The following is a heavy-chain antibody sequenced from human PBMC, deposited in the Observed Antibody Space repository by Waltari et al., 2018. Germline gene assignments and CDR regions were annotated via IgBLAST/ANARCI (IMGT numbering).Heavy chain of an antibody. CDR2: IYYSGST. V-gene: IGHV4-59*11. Sequence: QVQLQESGPGLVKPSETLSLTCTVSGGSISSHYWSWIRQPPGKGLEWIGYIYYSGSTNYNPSLKSRVTISVDTSKNQFSLKLSSVTAADTAVYYCARGCGLRCLYWYFDLWGRGTLVTVSS. CDR3: ARGCGLRCLYWYFDL. D-gene: IGHD4-17*01. J-gene: IGHJ2*01. CDR1: GGSISSHY.